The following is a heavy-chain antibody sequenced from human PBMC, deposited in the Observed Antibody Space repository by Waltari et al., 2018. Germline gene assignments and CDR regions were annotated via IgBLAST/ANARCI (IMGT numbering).Heavy chain of an antibody. J-gene: IGHJ4*02. V-gene: IGHV3-7*01. CDR3: ARSLSVDIVATNGVYFDY. CDR2: IIQDGSAK. D-gene: IGHD5-12*01. Sequence: EVQLVESGGGLAQPGRSLRLSCAASGFTCSTHSIPWVRQAPGKGLEWVANIIQDGSAKWYVDSVKGRFTISRDNAKNSLYLQMNSLRDDDTAVYYCARSLSVDIVATNGVYFDYWGQGTLVTVSS. CDR1: GFTCSTHS.